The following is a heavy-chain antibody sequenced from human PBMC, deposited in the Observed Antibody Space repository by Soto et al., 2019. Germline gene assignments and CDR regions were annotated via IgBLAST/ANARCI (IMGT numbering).Heavy chain of an antibody. J-gene: IGHJ3*02. CDR3: AKDHLGSRSPFDI. Sequence: GGSLRLSCAASGFTFSSHSMSWVRQAPGKGLEWVSVISGSGSITFYSDSVKGRFTISRDNFKNTLYLQMNSLRVEDTALYYCAKDHLGSRSPFDIWGQGTMVTVSS. V-gene: IGHV3-23*01. CDR2: ISGSGSIT. CDR1: GFTFSSHS. D-gene: IGHD1-26*01.